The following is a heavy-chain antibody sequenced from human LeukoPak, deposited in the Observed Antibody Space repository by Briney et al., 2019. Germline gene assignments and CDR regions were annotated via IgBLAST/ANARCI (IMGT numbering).Heavy chain of an antibody. V-gene: IGHV3-48*01. CDR1: GFTFSSYS. Sequence: GGSLRLSCAASGFTFSSYSMNWVRQAPGKGLEWVSYISSSSSTIYYADSVKGRFTISRDNSKNTLYLQMNSLRAEDTAVYYCAKDREGGSFFDYWGQGTLVTVSS. J-gene: IGHJ4*02. CDR2: ISSSSSTI. D-gene: IGHD1-26*01. CDR3: AKDREGGSFFDY.